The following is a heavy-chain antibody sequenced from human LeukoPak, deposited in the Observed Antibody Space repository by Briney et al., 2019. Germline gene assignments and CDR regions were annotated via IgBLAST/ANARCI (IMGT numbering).Heavy chain of an antibody. CDR3: AKGAAGPPDY. Sequence: GGSLRLSCAASGFTFSSYAMHWVRQAPGKGLEWVAVISYDGSNKYYADSVKGRFTISRDNSKNTLYLQMNSLRAEDTAVYYCAKGAAGPPDYWGQGTLVTVSS. V-gene: IGHV3-30-3*01. CDR1: GFTFSSYA. D-gene: IGHD6-13*01. CDR2: ISYDGSNK. J-gene: IGHJ4*02.